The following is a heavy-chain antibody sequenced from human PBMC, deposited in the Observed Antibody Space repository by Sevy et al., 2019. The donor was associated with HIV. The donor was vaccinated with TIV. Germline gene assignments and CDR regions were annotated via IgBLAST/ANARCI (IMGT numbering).Heavy chain of an antibody. V-gene: IGHV1-18*01. CDR2: ISAYNGNT. D-gene: IGHD2-21*02. CDR1: GYTFTSYG. J-gene: IGHJ6*03. CDR3: ARSDWDVGYYYYMDV. Sequence: ASVKVSCKASGYTFTSYGISWVRQAPGQGLEWMGWISAYNGNTNYAQKRQGRVTMTTDTSTSTAYMELRSLRSDDTAMYYCARSDWDVGYYYYMDVWGKGTTVTVSS.